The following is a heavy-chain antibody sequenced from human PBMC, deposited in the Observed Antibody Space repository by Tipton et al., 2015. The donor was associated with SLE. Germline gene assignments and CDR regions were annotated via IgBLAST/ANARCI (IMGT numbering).Heavy chain of an antibody. CDR3: ARGGDFWSNYWFDY. V-gene: IGHV4-59*01. Sequence: TLSLTCTVSGGSISSYYWSWIRQPPGKRLEWIGHVHSSGSTNQNPSLKSRVTMSVDTSKNQFSLKVTSVTAVDTAVYYCARGGDFWSNYWFDYWGQGTLVTVSS. J-gene: IGHJ4*02. CDR2: VHSSGST. CDR1: GGSISSYY. D-gene: IGHD3-3*01.